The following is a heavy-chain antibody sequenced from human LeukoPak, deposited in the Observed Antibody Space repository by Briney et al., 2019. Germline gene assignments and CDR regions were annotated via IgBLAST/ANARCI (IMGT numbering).Heavy chain of an antibody. CDR3: ASVGCSGSYLAY. V-gene: IGHV4-59*07. CDR1: GRPIRSYY. Sequence: SDTLSLTCTVSGRPIRSYYWSWIRQPPGKGLEWIGYIYYSGSTNYNPSLKSRITISVDTSKNQFSLKLSSVTAAHAVVYYCASVGCSGSYLAYWGQGTLVTLSS. D-gene: IGHD3-10*02. CDR2: IYYSGST. J-gene: IGHJ4*02.